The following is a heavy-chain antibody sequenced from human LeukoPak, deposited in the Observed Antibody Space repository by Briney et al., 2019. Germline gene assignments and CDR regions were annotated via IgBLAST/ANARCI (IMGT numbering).Heavy chain of an antibody. V-gene: IGHV4-30-4*01. CDR2: IYYSGST. Sequence: ASETLSLTCAVYGGSFSGYYWSWIRQPPGKGLEWIGYIYYSGSTYYNPSLKSRVTISVDTSKNQFSLKLSSVTAADTAVYYCARETLGYSGYDRRGDIWGQGTMVAVSS. D-gene: IGHD5-12*01. CDR3: ARETLGYSGYDRRGDI. J-gene: IGHJ3*02. CDR1: GGSFSGYY.